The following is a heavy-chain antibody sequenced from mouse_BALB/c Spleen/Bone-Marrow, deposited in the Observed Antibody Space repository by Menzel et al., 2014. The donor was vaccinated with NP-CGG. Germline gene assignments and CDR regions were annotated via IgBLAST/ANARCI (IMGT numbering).Heavy chain of an antibody. CDR2: IIPSSGYT. Sequence: QVQLQHSGAELARPGASVKMSCQASGYTFTRYTMHWEKQRPGQGLEWIGYIIPSSGYTNYNQKFKDKATLTADKSSSTAYMQLSSLTSEDSAVYYCTIRYYAMDYWGQGTSVTVSS. V-gene: IGHV1-4*01. D-gene: IGHD1-1*01. CDR1: GYTFTRYT. CDR3: TIRYYAMDY. J-gene: IGHJ4*01.